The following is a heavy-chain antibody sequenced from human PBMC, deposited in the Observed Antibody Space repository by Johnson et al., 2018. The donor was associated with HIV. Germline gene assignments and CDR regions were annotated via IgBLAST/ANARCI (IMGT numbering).Heavy chain of an antibody. J-gene: IGHJ3*01. CDR1: GFTFSSYW. Sequence: MLLVESGGGLVQPGGSLRLSCVDSGFTFSSYWMSWVRQAPGKGLEWVGRIKSKTDGGTTDYAAPVKGRFSISRDDSKNTGYLQMNSLKTEDTAVYFCTIDPIFLGYWYHSSPWGQGTMVTVSS. CDR2: IKSKTDGGTT. V-gene: IGHV3-15*01. D-gene: IGHD3-22*01. CDR3: TIDPIFLGYWYHSSP.